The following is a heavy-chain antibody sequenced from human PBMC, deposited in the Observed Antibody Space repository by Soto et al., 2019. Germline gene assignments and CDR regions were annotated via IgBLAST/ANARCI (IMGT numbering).Heavy chain of an antibody. CDR1: GGSISSGGYY. CDR2: IYYSGST. Sequence: QVQLQESGPGLVKPSQTLSLTCTVSGGSISSGGYYWSWIRQHPGKGLEWIGYIYYSGSTYYNPSLKSRVTISVDTSKNQFALKLSSVTAADTAVYYCARDRPNGDYPPYYYYGMDVWGQGTTVTVSS. D-gene: IGHD4-17*01. J-gene: IGHJ6*02. CDR3: ARDRPNGDYPPYYYYGMDV. V-gene: IGHV4-31*03.